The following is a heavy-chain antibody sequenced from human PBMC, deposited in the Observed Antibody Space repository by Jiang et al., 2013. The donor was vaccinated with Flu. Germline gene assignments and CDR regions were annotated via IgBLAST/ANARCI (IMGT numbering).Heavy chain of an antibody. CDR2: MNPNSGNT. J-gene: IGHJ4*02. CDR1: GYTFTSYD. D-gene: IGHD3-10*01. Sequence: SGAEVKKPGASVKVSCKASGYTFTSYDINWVRQATGQGLEWMGWMNPNSGNTGYAQKFQGRVTMTRNTSISTAYMELSSLRSEDTAVYYCARGLIPRRPNTMVRGVKDPGADYWGQGTLVTVSS. V-gene: IGHV1-8*01. CDR3: ARGLIPRRPNTMVRGVKDPGADY.